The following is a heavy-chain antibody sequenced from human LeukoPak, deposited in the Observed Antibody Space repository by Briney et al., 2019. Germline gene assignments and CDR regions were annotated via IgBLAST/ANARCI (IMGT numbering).Heavy chain of an antibody. Sequence: GGSLRLSCAASGFTFSSYGMHWVRQAPGKGLEWVAFIRYDGSNKYYADSVKDRFTISRDNSKNTLYLQMNSLRAEDTAVYYCAKDSSGARAAMFDYWGQGTLVTVSS. CDR2: IRYDGSNK. V-gene: IGHV3-30*02. J-gene: IGHJ4*02. CDR1: GFTFSSYG. CDR3: AKDSSGARAAMFDY. D-gene: IGHD2-2*01.